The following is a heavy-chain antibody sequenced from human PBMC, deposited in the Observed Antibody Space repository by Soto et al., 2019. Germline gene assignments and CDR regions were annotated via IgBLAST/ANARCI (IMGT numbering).Heavy chain of an antibody. CDR3: ARSKFPYYDFWSGYYPARGMDV. D-gene: IGHD3-3*01. CDR2: IYHSGST. J-gene: IGHJ6*02. Sequence: SETLSLTCTVSGGSISSSSYYWGWIRQPPGKGLEWIGYIYHSGSTYYNPSLKSRVTISVDRSKNQFSLKLSSVTAADTAVYYCARSKFPYYDFWSGYYPARGMDVWGQGTTVTVSS. V-gene: IGHV4-39*07. CDR1: GGSISSSSYY.